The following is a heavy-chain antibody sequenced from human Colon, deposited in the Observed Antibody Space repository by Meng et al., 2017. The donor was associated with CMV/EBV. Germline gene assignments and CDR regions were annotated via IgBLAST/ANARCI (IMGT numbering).Heavy chain of an antibody. J-gene: IGHJ4*02. D-gene: IGHD3-22*01. CDR2: SRDRANSYTT. CDR1: FSFSDHY. V-gene: IGHV3-72*01. CDR3: VRRQEGSGYLADDY. Sequence: FSFSDHYMDWFRRAPGKGLEWVARSRDRANSYTTEYVASVKGRFTISRDGSKSSMYLQMNSLKIEDTAVYYCVRRQEGSGYLADDYWGQGTLVTVSS.